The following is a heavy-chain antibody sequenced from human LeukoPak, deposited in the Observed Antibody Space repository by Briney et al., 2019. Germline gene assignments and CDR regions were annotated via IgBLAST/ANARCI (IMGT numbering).Heavy chain of an antibody. CDR3: ARGLGAYSTYYFDY. Sequence: ASVKVSCKASGYTFTSYAMHWVRQAPGQRLEWMGWINAGNGNTKYSQKFQGRVTMTRNTSISTAYMELSSLRSEDTAVYYCARGLGAYSTYYFDYWGQGTLVTVSS. CDR2: INAGNGNT. D-gene: IGHD2-21*01. J-gene: IGHJ4*02. V-gene: IGHV1-3*01. CDR1: GYTFTSYA.